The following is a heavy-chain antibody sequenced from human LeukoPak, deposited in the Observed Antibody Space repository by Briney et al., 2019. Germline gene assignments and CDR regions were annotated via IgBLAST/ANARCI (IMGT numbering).Heavy chain of an antibody. CDR2: ISSSGSTI. CDR1: GFTFSSYE. V-gene: IGHV3-48*03. D-gene: IGHD2-2*01. J-gene: IGHJ6*03. Sequence: PGGSLRLSCAASGFTFSSYEMNWVRQAPGKGLEWVSYISSSGSTIYYADSVKGRFTISRDNAKNSLYLQMNSLRAEDTAVYYCARVDTVVVPAATGYYYYYYMDVWGKGTTVTISS. CDR3: ARVDTVVVPAATGYYYYYYMDV.